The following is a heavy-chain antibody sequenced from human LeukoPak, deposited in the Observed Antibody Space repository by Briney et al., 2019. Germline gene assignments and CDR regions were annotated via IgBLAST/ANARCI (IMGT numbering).Heavy chain of an antibody. CDR1: GFSFSSYW. J-gene: IGHJ4*02. D-gene: IGHD2-8*02. Sequence: GGSLRLSCAASGFSFSSYWMIWVRQAPGKGLEWVANMKQEGSGKYYVDSVKGRFTISRDNAKNSLYLQMNNLRAEDTAVYYCARVSVVSYYFDYWGQGTLVTVSS. CDR3: ARVSVVSYYFDY. V-gene: IGHV3-7*01. CDR2: MKQEGSGK.